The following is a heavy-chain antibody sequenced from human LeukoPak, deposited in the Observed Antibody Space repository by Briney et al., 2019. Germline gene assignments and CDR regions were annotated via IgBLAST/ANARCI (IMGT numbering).Heavy chain of an antibody. V-gene: IGHV4-38-2*01. CDR2: FDHTGTT. Sequence: GSLRLSCAASGFTFSNAWMSWVRQAPGKGLEWIGSFDHTGTTYYNPSLKSRVTTSVDTSKNQFSLRLSSVTAADTAVYYCARWVDLTVYWGQGTLVTVSS. D-gene: IGHD3-9*01. CDR3: ARWVDLTVY. J-gene: IGHJ4*02. CDR1: GFTFSNAW.